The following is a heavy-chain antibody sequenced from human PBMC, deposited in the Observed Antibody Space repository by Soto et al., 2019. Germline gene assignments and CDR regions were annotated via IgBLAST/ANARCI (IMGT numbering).Heavy chain of an antibody. CDR3: ARWASRTSRYYDC. CDR2: VSYTGDT. D-gene: IGHD6-13*01. J-gene: IGHJ4*02. V-gene: IGHV4-59*08. Sequence: PSETLSLTCTVSGGSISSYYWSWIRQPPGKGLEWIGYVSYTGDTTSKASLRSRVTISVDASKNQFSLNLNSVTAADTAVYYCARWASRTSRYYDCWGQGTLVTVSS. CDR1: GGSISSYY.